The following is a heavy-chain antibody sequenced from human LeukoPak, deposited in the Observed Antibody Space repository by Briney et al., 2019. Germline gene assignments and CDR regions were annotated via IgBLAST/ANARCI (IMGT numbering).Heavy chain of an antibody. CDR1: GYSFTNYW. CDR2: IYPGDSDT. CDR3: ARHASGNYYSHGGY. V-gene: IGHV5-51*01. Sequence: GESLKTSCKDSGYSFTNYWIGWVRQMPGKRLEWMGIIYPGDSDTRYSPSFQGQVTISADKSISTAYLQWSSLKASDTGMYYCARHASGNYYSHGGYRGQGTLVTVSS. J-gene: IGHJ4*02. D-gene: IGHD3-10*01.